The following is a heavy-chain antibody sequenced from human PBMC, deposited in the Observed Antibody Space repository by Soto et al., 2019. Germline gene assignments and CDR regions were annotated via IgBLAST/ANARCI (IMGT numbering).Heavy chain of an antibody. Sequence: GGSLRLSCAASGFTFSSYSMNWVLQAPGKGLEWVSSISSSSSYIYYADSVKGRFTISRDNAKNSLYLQMNSLRAEDTAVYYCARGYGSSSGFAYRGQGTLVTVSS. D-gene: IGHD6-6*01. CDR1: GFTFSSYS. CDR3: ARGYGSSSGFAY. V-gene: IGHV3-21*01. CDR2: ISSSSSYI. J-gene: IGHJ4*02.